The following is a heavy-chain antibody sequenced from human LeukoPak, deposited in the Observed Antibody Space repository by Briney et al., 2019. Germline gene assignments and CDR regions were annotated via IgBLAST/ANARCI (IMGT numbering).Heavy chain of an antibody. V-gene: IGHV4-31*03. Sequence: PSETLSLTCTVSGGSISGGYYWSWIRQHPGKGLEWIGHIYYGGSTYYNPSLKSRVTISLDTSKNQFSLKLSSVTAADTAVYYCARDLGWLRLQTNDAFDIWGQGTMVTVSS. CDR1: GGSISGGYY. J-gene: IGHJ3*02. CDR3: ARDLGWLRLQTNDAFDI. D-gene: IGHD5-12*01. CDR2: IYYGGST.